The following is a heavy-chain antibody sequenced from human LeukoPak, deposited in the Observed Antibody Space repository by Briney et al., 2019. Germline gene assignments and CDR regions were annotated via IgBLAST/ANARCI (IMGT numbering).Heavy chain of an antibody. V-gene: IGHV3-23*01. CDR3: ARRGNAFDI. CDR2: INSDGDSA. CDR1: GFSFSTYA. D-gene: IGHD3-16*01. J-gene: IGHJ3*02. Sequence: PGGSLSLSRVASGFSFSTYAMTWVRQAPGKGLAWVSFINSDGDSAYSADFVKGRFTISRDNSKNTLYLQMNSLRAEDTALYYCARRGNAFDIWGQGTMVTVSS.